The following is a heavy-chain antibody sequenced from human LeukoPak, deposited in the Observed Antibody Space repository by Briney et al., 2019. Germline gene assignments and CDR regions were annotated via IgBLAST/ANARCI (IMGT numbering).Heavy chain of an antibody. CDR3: ARGSGWYGRTTYFDC. CDR1: GGSFSGYY. J-gene: IGHJ4*02. Sequence: SETLSLTCAVYGGSFSGYYWSWFRQPPGKGLEWIGEINHSGSTNYNPSLKSRVTISVDTSKNQFSLKLSSVTAADTAVYYCARGSGWYGRTTYFDCWGQGTLVTVSS. D-gene: IGHD6-19*01. V-gene: IGHV4-34*01. CDR2: INHSGST.